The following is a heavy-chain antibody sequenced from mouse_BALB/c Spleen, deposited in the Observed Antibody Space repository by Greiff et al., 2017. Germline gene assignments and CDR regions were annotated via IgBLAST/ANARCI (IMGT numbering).Heavy chain of an antibody. V-gene: IGHV1S81*02. CDR3: ARAGLRRFDY. CDR1: GYTFTSYW. J-gene: IGHJ2*01. Sequence: VKLQQPGAELVKPGASVKLSCKASGYTFTSYWMHWVKQRPGQGLEWIGEINPSNGRTNYNEKFKSKATLTVDKSSSTAYMQLSSLTSEDSAVYYCARAGLRRFDYWGQGTTLTVSS. D-gene: IGHD2-2*01. CDR2: INPSNGRT.